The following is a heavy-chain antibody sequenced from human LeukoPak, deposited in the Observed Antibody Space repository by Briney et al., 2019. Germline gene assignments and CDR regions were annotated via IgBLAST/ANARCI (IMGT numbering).Heavy chain of an antibody. D-gene: IGHD2-21*02. J-gene: IGHJ6*03. Sequence: SETLSLTCIVSGGSISGYYWSWVRQAPGKGLGWMGYMYYSGSTNQNPSLKSRLTISVDTSKNQVSLKLISATAADTAVYYCARGTASGYYYYMDVWGRGTTVTVSS. CDR2: MYYSGST. V-gene: IGHV4-59*01. CDR3: ARGTASGYYYYMDV. CDR1: GGSISGYY.